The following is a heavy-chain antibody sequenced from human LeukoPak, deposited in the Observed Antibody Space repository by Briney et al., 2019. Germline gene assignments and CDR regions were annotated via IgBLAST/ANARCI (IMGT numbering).Heavy chain of an antibody. V-gene: IGHV4-4*07. CDR1: GGSISSYY. D-gene: IGHD5-18*01. Sequence: SETLSLTCTVSGGSISSYYWSWVRQPAGKGLEFIGRFFTSGTSGTTNYNPSLKSRVTMSLDTSKNQFSLKLSSVTAADTAVYYCARDLGGYSDGSYYYYMDVWGKGTTVTVSS. CDR2: FFTSGTSGTT. CDR3: ARDLGGYSDGSYYYYMDV. J-gene: IGHJ6*03.